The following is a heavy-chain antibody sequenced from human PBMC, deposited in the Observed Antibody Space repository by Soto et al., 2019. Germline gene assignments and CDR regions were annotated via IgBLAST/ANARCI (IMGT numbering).Heavy chain of an antibody. D-gene: IGHD2-15*01. CDR2: ISSSSSYI. CDR1: GFTFSSYS. Sequence: EVQLVESGGGLVKPGGSLRLSCAASGFTFSSYSRNWVRQAPGKGLEWVSSISSSSSYIYYADSVKGRFTISRDNAKNSLYLQMNSLRVEDTAVYYCARGGWELRFDYWGQGTLVTVSS. CDR3: ARGGWELRFDY. V-gene: IGHV3-21*01. J-gene: IGHJ4*02.